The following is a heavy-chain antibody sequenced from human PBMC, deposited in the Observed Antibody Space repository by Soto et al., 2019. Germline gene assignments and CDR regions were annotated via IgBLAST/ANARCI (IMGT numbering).Heavy chain of an antibody. V-gene: IGHV1-18*01. D-gene: IGHD3-22*01. CDR1: GYTFANYG. CDR3: ARASRYYAGDLDP. J-gene: IGHJ5*02. CDR2: ISVYNGDT. Sequence: QVQLLQSGGEVKRPGASVRVSCKASGYTFANYGITWVRQAPGQGLELVGWISVYNGDTNFAQKFRGRVTLTTDTSTTTAYMELRGLRSDATAVYFCARASRYYAGDLDPWGQGTLVTVSS.